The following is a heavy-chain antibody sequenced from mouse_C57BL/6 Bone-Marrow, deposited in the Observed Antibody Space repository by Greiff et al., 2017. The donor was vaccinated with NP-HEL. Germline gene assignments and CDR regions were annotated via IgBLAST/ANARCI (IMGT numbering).Heavy chain of an antibody. Sequence: DVQLQESGPGMVKPSQSLSLTCTVTGYSITSGYDWHWIRHFPGNKLEWMGYISYSGSTNYNPSLKSRISITHDTSKNHFFLKLNSVTTEDTATYYCARGDGRGFAYWGQGTLVTVSA. CDR2: ISYSGST. J-gene: IGHJ3*01. CDR1: GYSITSGYD. V-gene: IGHV3-1*01. CDR3: ARGDGRGFAY. D-gene: IGHD1-1*01.